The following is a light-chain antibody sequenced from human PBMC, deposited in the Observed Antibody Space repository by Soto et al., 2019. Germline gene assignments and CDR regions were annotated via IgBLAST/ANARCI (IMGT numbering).Light chain of an antibody. CDR2: GAS. CDR3: QQYGSSPT. J-gene: IGKJ5*01. V-gene: IGKV3-20*01. Sequence: EIVLTQSPATLSLSPGERVTLSCRASQSVSTYLAWYQQKPGQAPRLLIYGASSRATGIPDRFSGSGSGTDFTLTIGRLEPEDFAVYYCQQYGSSPTCGEGTRLEIK. CDR1: QSVSTY.